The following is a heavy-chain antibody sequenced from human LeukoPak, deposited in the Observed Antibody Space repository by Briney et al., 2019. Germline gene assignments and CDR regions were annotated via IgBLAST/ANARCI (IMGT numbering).Heavy chain of an antibody. J-gene: IGHJ6*02. Sequence: GGSLRLSCAASGFTFSSYSMKWVRQAPGKGLDWLSYISTGSSTIYYADSVKGRFTISRDNTKKTLYLEINSLRAEDTAVYFCARVAHFDRGMDVWGQGTTVTVSS. V-gene: IGHV3-48*04. CDR1: GFTFSSYS. CDR3: ARVAHFDRGMDV. D-gene: IGHD3-9*01. CDR2: ISTGSSTI.